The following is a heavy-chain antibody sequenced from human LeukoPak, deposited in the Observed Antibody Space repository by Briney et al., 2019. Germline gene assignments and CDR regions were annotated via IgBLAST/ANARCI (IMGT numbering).Heavy chain of an antibody. J-gene: IGHJ4*02. V-gene: IGHV4-59*08. CDR2: IYYSGST. CDR1: GGSISSYY. Sequence: SETLSLTCTVSGGSISSYYWSWIRQPPGKGLEWIGYIYYSGSTNCNPSLKSRVTISVDTSKNQFSLKLSSVTAADTAVYYCARQWFGELYYVDYWGQGTLVTVSS. CDR3: ARQWFGELYYVDY. D-gene: IGHD3-10*01.